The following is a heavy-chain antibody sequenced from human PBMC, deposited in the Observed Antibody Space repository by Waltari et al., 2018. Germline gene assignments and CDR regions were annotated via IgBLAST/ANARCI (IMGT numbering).Heavy chain of an antibody. CDR2: SRGGFSNII. CDR3: ARDHLWAVDY. D-gene: IGHD2-21*01. J-gene: IGHJ4*02. CDR1: GFPFSDFD. Sequence: DVQLVEFGGGLVQPGGSLRLSCAASGFPFSDFDLNWIRQAPGKVPECLSYSRGGFSNIIHSAQSVKGRFTISRDDAKNSLYLQMSNLRVDDTAIYYCARDHLWAVDYWGQGTVVTVSS. V-gene: IGHV3-48*01.